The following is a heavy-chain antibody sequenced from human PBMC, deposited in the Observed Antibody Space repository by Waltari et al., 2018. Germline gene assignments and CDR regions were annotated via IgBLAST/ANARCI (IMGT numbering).Heavy chain of an antibody. CDR2: INFNSGGT. Sequence: QVQLVQSGAEVKEPGASLKVSCKTSGITFTGYYQHWWRQAPGQGLEWMGWINFNSGGTNYPRKFQGRVIMTRDTSITTLYMELTSLRSDDTAVYYCARSGYYYGLDYWGQGTPVTISS. V-gene: IGHV1-2*02. D-gene: IGHD3-22*01. J-gene: IGHJ4*02. CDR1: GITFTGYY. CDR3: ARSGYYYGLDY.